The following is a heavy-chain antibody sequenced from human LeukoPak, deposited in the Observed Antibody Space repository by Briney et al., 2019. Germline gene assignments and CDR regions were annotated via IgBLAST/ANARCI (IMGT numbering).Heavy chain of an antibody. D-gene: IGHD5-12*01. CDR2: IYYSGST. Sequence: PSETLSLTCTVSGYSISSGYYWGWIRQPPGKGLEWIGYIYYSGSTNYNPSLKSRVTISVDTSKNQFSLKLSSVTAADTAVYYWARGPLATDYWGQGTLVTVSS. CDR3: ARGPLATDY. CDR1: GYSISSGYY. J-gene: IGHJ4*02. V-gene: IGHV4-61*01.